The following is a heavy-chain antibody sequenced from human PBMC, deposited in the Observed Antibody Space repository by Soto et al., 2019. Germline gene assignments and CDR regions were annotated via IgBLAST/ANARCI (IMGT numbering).Heavy chain of an antibody. J-gene: IGHJ4*02. V-gene: IGHV4-59*08. CDR3: ARGAVTRYDY. D-gene: IGHD4-17*01. CDR2: IYYSGST. Sequence: SETLSLTCTVSGGSISSYYWSWIRQPPGKGLEWIGYIYYSGSTNYNPSLKSRVSISVDTSENRFSLKLSSVTAADTAVYYCARGAVTRYDYWGQGTLVTVSS. CDR1: GGSISSYY.